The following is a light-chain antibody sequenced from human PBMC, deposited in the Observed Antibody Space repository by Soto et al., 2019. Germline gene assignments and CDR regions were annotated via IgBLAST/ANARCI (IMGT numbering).Light chain of an antibody. Sequence: QSVLTQPPSTSGTPGQRVTISCSGSASNIGTNPVYWYQQLPGTAPRLLIYTHNQRSSGVPDRFSGSKSDTSASLAISGLQSDDEAEYYCAAWDDSLSGVVFGGGTKLTVL. J-gene: IGLJ2*01. CDR1: ASNIGTNP. CDR2: THN. CDR3: AAWDDSLSGVV. V-gene: IGLV1-47*02.